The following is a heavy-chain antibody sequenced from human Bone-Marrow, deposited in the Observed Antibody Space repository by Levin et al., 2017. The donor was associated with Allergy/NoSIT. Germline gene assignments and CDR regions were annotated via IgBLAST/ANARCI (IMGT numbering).Heavy chain of an antibody. D-gene: IGHD3-3*01. V-gene: IGHV3-9*01. CDR2: ISWNSGSI. Sequence: SCAASGFSFDDYAMHWVRQAPGKGLEWVSGISWNSGSIGFADSVKGRFTISRGNAKNSLHLQMNSLRAEDTALYYCAKGVMFFGVVIPGMDVWGQGTTVTVSS. CDR3: AKGVMFFGVVIPGMDV. J-gene: IGHJ6*02. CDR1: GFSFDDYA.